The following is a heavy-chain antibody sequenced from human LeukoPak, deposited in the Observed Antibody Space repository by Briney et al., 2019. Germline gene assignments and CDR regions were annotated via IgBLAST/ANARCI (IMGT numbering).Heavy chain of an antibody. CDR2: IRSKAYGGTT. CDR1: GFTFGDYA. CDR3: TRDLDYYDSSGYSYHFDY. V-gene: IGHV3-49*03. Sequence: GGSLRLSCTASGFTFGDYAMSWFRQAPGKGLEWVGFIRSKAYGGTTEYAASVKGRFTISRDDSKSIAYLQMNSLKTEDTAVYYCTRDLDYYDSSGYSYHFDYWGQGTLVTVSS. J-gene: IGHJ4*02. D-gene: IGHD3-22*01.